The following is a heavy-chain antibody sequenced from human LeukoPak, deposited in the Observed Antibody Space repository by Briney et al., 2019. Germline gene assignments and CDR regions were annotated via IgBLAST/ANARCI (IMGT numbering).Heavy chain of an antibody. Sequence: SETLSLTCAVSGGSISSYYWSWIRQPAGKGLEWIGRIYTSGSTNYNPSLKSRVTMSVDTSKNQFSLKLRSVTAADTAVYYCARGYNWGSPTRNFYYLDVCGKGTTGTVSS. CDR2: IYTSGST. V-gene: IGHV4-4*07. J-gene: IGHJ6*03. CDR1: GGSISSYY. D-gene: IGHD7-27*01. CDR3: ARGYNWGSPTRNFYYLDV.